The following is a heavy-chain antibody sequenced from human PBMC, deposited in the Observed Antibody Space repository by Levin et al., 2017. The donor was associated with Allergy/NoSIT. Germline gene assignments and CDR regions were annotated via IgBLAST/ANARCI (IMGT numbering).Heavy chain of an antibody. CDR3: AKDVVFGTSSWSLDF. D-gene: IGHD6-13*01. CDR1: GFSFRSFG. Sequence: LSLTCAASGFSFRSFGMHWVRQAPGKGLEWVAVISYDESDKFYADSVKGRFTISRDNTKNTLYLQMNILRSEDAAVYYCAKDVVFGTSSWSLDFWGQGTLVTVSS. V-gene: IGHV3-30*18. J-gene: IGHJ4*02. CDR2: ISYDESDK.